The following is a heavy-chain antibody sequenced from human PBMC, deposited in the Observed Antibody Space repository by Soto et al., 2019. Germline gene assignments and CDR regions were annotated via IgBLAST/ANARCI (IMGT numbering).Heavy chain of an antibody. CDR3: ARDRTTVTGNWFDP. CDR2: ISYDGSNK. J-gene: IGHJ5*02. D-gene: IGHD4-4*01. Sequence: QVQLVESGGGVVQPGRSLRLSCAASGFTFSSYAMHWVRQAPGKGLEWVAVISYDGSNKYYADSVKGRFTISRDNSKNTLYLQMNSLRAEDTAVYYCARDRTTVTGNWFDPWGQGTLVTVSS. CDR1: GFTFSSYA. V-gene: IGHV3-30-3*01.